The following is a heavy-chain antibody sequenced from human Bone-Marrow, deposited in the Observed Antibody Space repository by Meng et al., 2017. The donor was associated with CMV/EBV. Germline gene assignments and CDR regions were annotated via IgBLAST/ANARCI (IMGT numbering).Heavy chain of an antibody. Sequence: ASVKVSCKASGYTFTGYYMHWVRQAPGQGLEWMGWINPDSGGTNYAQKFQGRVTMTRDTSISTAYMELTRLRYDDTDVYYCARDGFRAYRLLYLFDNWGQGTLVTVSS. V-gene: IGHV1-2*02. CDR1: GYTFTGYY. CDR3: ARDGFRAYRLLYLFDN. J-gene: IGHJ4*02. D-gene: IGHD2-2*02. CDR2: INPDSGGT.